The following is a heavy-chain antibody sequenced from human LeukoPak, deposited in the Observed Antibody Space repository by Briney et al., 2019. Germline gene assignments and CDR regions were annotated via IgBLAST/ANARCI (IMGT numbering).Heavy chain of an antibody. Sequence: ESLKISRHSSGYTLTSYWIGLVRQMPGKGLEWMGIIYPGDSDPIFSPSFQGQVTLPVGKSINTAHLHWSSLKAWDTAIYYCARRRHIAVVRGGSDDAFDVWGQGTMVTVSS. CDR1: GYTLTSYW. D-gene: IGHD2-2*01. J-gene: IGHJ3*01. CDR2: IYPGDSDP. CDR3: ARRRHIAVVRGGSDDAFDV. V-gene: IGHV5-51*01.